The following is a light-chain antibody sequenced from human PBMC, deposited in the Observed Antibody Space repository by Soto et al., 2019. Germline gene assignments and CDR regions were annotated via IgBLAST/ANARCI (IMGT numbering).Light chain of an antibody. J-gene: IGKJ2*01. CDR3: QQRYSTPPT. CDR1: QTINSY. CDR2: AAS. Sequence: DIQMTQSPSSLSASVGDRVTITCRASQTINSYLNWYQQKPGKAPNLLIHAASSVQSGVPSRFSGSGSGTDFTLTISSLQPEDFATYYCQQRYSTPPTFGQGTKLEIK. V-gene: IGKV1-39*01.